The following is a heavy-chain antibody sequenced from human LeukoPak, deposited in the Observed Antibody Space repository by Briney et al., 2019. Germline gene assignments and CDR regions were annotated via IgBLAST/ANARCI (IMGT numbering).Heavy chain of an antibody. CDR2: IKQDGSEK. CDR3: ARDSLGDGYNFDY. D-gene: IGHD5-24*01. V-gene: IGHV3-7*01. J-gene: IGHJ4*02. Sequence: PGGSLRLSCAASGFTFIIYTMSWVRQAPGKGLEWVANIKQDGSEKYYVDSVKGRFTISRDNAKNSLYLQMNSLRAEDTAVYYCARDSLGDGYNFDYWGQGTLVTVSS. CDR1: GFTFIIYT.